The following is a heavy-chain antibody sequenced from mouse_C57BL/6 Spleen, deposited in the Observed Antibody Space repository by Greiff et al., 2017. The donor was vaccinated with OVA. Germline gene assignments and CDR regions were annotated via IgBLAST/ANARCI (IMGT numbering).Heavy chain of an antibody. J-gene: IGHJ4*01. V-gene: IGHV2-2*01. CDR1: GFSLTSYG. Sequence: QVQLKESGPGLVQPSQSLSITCTVSGFSLTSYGVHWVRQSPGKGLEWLGVIWSGGSTDYNAAFISRLSISKDNSKSQVFFKMNSLQADDTAIYYCARNSGGGYDPYYAMDYWGQGTSVTVSS. CDR3: ARNSGGGYDPYYAMDY. D-gene: IGHD2-2*01. CDR2: IWSGGST.